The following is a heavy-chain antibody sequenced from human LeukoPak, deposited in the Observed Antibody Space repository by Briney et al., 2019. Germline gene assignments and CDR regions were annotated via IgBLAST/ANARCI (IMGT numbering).Heavy chain of an antibody. D-gene: IGHD6-19*01. CDR1: GGSISSGGYY. Sequence: SQTLSLTCTVSGGSISSGGYYWSWIRQHPGKGLEWIGYIYYSGSTYYNPSLKSRVTISVDTSKNQFSLKLSSVTAADTAVYYCARVVGIAVAGTSLVAFDYWSQGTLVTVSS. CDR3: ARVVGIAVAGTSLVAFDY. CDR2: IYYSGST. V-gene: IGHV4-31*03. J-gene: IGHJ4*02.